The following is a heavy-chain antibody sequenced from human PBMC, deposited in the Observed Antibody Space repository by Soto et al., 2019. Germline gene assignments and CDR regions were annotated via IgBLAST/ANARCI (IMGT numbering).Heavy chain of an antibody. V-gene: IGHV1-46*03. CDR2: INPSGGST. J-gene: IGHJ4*02. CDR3: SRGDDFWSGSPLDY. CDR1: GYTFTSSY. Sequence: ASVRVSFKASGYTFTSSYMQWVRQAPGQGLEWMGIINPSGGSTSYAQKFQGRVTMTRDTSTSTVYMELSSLRSEDTALYYCSRGDDFWSGSPLDYCGQGTLVTVSS. D-gene: IGHD3-3*01.